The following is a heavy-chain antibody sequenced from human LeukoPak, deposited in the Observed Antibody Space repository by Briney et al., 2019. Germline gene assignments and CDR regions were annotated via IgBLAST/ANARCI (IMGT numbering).Heavy chain of an antibody. Sequence: APVKVSCKASGYTFINYGISWVRQAPGQGLEWMGWISGNNDNTNYAPKVQDRVTLTTDTSTSTAYLELRGLTSDDTAVYFCARDCGDLSRYFDWLKTFDCWGQGTLVTVTS. CDR3: ARDCGDLSRYFDWLKTFDC. CDR2: ISGNNDNT. CDR1: GYTFINYG. V-gene: IGHV1-18*01. D-gene: IGHD3-9*01. J-gene: IGHJ4*02.